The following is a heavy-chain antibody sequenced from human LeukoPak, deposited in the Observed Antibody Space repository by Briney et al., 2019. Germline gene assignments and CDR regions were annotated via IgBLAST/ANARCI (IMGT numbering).Heavy chain of an antibody. Sequence: PSETLSLTCTISGGSISTYYWSWIRQPPGKGLEWIAYIYYSGNANYNPSLKSRVTISVDTSKNQFSLKLSSVTAADTAVYYCARVGRGSFDYWGQGTLVAVSS. V-gene: IGHV4-59*01. CDR2: IYYSGNA. CDR1: GGSISTYY. D-gene: IGHD1-26*01. J-gene: IGHJ4*02. CDR3: ARVGRGSFDY.